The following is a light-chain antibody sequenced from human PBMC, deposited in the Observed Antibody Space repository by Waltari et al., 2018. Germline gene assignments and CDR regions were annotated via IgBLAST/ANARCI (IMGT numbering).Light chain of an antibody. Sequence: QSALTQPRSVSGSPGQSVTISCTGTSSDVGGYKYVSWYQQHPGKAPKLMIFDVRKRPAGVRDRFSGAKSGSTASLTISGLQAEGEADYYCCSYAGSRWVFGGGTKLTVL. J-gene: IGLJ3*02. CDR3: CSYAGSRWV. CDR1: SSDVGGYKY. V-gene: IGLV2-11*01. CDR2: DVR.